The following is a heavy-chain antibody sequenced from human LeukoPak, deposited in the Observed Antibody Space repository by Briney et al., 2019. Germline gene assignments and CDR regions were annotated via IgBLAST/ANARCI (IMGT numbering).Heavy chain of an antibody. Sequence: GRSLRLSCAASGFTFSSYAMHWVRQAPGKGLEWVAVISYDGSNKYYADSVKGRFTISRDNAKNSLYLQMNSLRAEDTAVYYCATAGLDQTDYWGQGVLVTVSS. D-gene: IGHD2-2*01. J-gene: IGHJ4*02. V-gene: IGHV3-30-3*01. CDR3: ATAGLDQTDY. CDR2: ISYDGSNK. CDR1: GFTFSSYA.